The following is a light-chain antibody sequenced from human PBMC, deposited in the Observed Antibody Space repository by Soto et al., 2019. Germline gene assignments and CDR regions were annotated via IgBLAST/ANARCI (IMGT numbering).Light chain of an antibody. CDR2: DAS. V-gene: IGKV1-5*01. CDR3: QQYNSYSIT. J-gene: IGKJ5*01. CDR1: QSIGRW. Sequence: DIQMTQSPSTLSASIGARVTITCRASQSIGRWLAWYQQKPGKAPNLLIYDASSLQSGVPSRFSGSGSGTEFTLTISSLQPDDFATYSCQQYNSYSITFGQGTRLEIK.